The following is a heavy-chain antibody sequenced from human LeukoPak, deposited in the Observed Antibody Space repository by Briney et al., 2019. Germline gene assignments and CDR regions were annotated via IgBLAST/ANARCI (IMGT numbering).Heavy chain of an antibody. CDR1: GGSISSYY. J-gene: IGHJ4*02. V-gene: IGHV4-59*05. CDR3: ARHSTMVRGVTSPDY. D-gene: IGHD3-10*01. Sequence: SETLSLTCTVSGGSISSYYWSWIRQPPGKGLEWIGSIYYSGSTYYNPSLKSRVTISVDTSKNQFSLKLSSVTAADTAVYYCARHSTMVRGVTSPDYWGQGTLVTVSS. CDR2: IYYSGST.